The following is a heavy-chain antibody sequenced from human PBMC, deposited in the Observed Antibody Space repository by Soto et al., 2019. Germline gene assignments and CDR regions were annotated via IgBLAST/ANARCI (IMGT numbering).Heavy chain of an antibody. V-gene: IGHV4-39*01. Sequence: QLQLQESGPGLVKPSETLSLTCTVSGGSISSSSYYWGWIRQPPGKGLEWIGSIYYSGSTYYNPSLKSRVTISVATSKNQFSLKLSSVTAADTAVYYCATPGFYDILTGYYQNFDYWGQGTLVTVSS. CDR3: ATPGFYDILTGYYQNFDY. CDR1: GGSISSSSYY. D-gene: IGHD3-9*01. J-gene: IGHJ4*02. CDR2: IYYSGST.